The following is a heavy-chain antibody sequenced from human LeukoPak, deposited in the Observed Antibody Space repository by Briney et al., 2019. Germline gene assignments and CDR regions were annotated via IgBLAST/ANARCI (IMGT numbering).Heavy chain of an antibody. CDR1: GFSFSNYG. V-gene: IGHV3-23*01. Sequence: GGSLRLSCAASGFSFSNYGMNWVRQAPGKGLEWVSGIIGSGGTTYYADSVKGRFTISRDNAKKSLYLQMNSLRAEDTAVYYCARDPWGVDSSGYYFDYWGQGTLVTVSS. CDR2: IIGSGGTT. J-gene: IGHJ4*02. CDR3: ARDPWGVDSSGYYFDY. D-gene: IGHD3-22*01.